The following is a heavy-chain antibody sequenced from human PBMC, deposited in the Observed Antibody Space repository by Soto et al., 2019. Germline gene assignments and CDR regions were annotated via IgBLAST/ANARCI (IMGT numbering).Heavy chain of an antibody. D-gene: IGHD6-6*01. J-gene: IGHJ6*02. CDR2: MNPNSGNT. CDR3: ARAYSSSSVGGYYYGMDV. CDR1: GYTLTRYD. V-gene: IGHV1-8*01. Sequence: APVKGSRKGSGYTLTRYDINRGRQGTGQRVEWMGWMNPNSGNTGYAQKFQRRVTMNRNTSISKDYMELSSLRSEETAVYYCARAYSSSSVGGYYYGMDVWGQGTTVTVSS.